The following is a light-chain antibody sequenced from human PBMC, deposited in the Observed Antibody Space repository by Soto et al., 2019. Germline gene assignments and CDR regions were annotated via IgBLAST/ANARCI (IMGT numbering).Light chain of an antibody. Sequence: QSVLTQPASVSGSPGQSITISCTGTSSDVGGYNYVSWYQQHPGKAPKLMIYDVSNRPSGVSNRFSGSKSGNTASLTISGLQAEDESDYYRSSYTSSSTPYVFGTGTNVNVL. J-gene: IGLJ1*01. CDR3: SSYTSSSTPYV. V-gene: IGLV2-14*01. CDR2: DVS. CDR1: SSDVGGYNY.